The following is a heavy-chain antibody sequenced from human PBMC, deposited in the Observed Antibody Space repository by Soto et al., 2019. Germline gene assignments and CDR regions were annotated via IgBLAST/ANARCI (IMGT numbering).Heavy chain of an antibody. D-gene: IGHD3-3*01. CDR1: GFTFSNAW. V-gene: IGHV3-15*01. CDR3: TTDGGFWSGYYRAPDAFDI. Sequence: GGSLRLSCAASGFTFSNAWMSWVRQAPGKGLEWVGRIKSKTDGGTTDYAAPVKGRFTISRDDSKNTLYLQMNSLKTEDTAVYYCTTDGGFWSGYYRAPDAFDIWGQGTMVTVSS. J-gene: IGHJ3*02. CDR2: IKSKTDGGTT.